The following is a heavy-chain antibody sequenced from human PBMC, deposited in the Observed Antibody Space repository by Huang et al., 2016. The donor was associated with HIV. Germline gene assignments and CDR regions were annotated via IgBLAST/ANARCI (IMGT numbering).Heavy chain of an antibody. CDR1: GGSFNNFG. Sequence: QVQLVQSGAEVRKPGSSVKVSCRASGGSFNNFGINWVRQAPGQGLGWRGGIIPRFGTRKEAQRVKDRVTITADETTGVVHLEVTSLRSDDTAVYFCAKRGGAWGSPYAFDLWGPGTMVTVSS. D-gene: IGHD3-16*01. CDR2: IIPRFGTR. V-gene: IGHV1-69*13. CDR3: AKRGGAWGSPYAFDL. J-gene: IGHJ3*01.